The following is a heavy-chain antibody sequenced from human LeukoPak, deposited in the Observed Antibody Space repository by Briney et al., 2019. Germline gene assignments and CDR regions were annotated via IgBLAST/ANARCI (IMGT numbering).Heavy chain of an antibody. J-gene: IGHJ3*02. CDR1: GYSFTSYG. Sequence: ASVKVSCKASGYSFTSYGISWVRQAPGQGLEWMGWISAYNGNTNYAQKLQGRVTMTTDTSTSTAYMELRSLRSDDTAVYYCARDTRSTFPGAFDIWGQGTMVTVSS. CDR3: ARDTRSTFPGAFDI. CDR2: ISAYNGNT. D-gene: IGHD3-16*01. V-gene: IGHV1-18*01.